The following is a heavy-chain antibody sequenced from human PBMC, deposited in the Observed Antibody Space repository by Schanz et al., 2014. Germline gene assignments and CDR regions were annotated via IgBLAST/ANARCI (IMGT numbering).Heavy chain of an antibody. D-gene: IGHD3-3*01. CDR2: INPNNGAA. Sequence: QVQLVQSGAEVKKSGASVKVSCKASGYTFNDYFMHWVRQAPGQGLEWMGRINPNNGAAKYVQKCKGWVSMTRDTSINTVYMELSRLRSDDTAVYYCASDFWSGYSHYYYGLDVWGQGTTVTVSS. CDR3: ASDFWSGYSHYYYGLDV. J-gene: IGHJ6*02. CDR1: GYTFNDYF. V-gene: IGHV1-2*04.